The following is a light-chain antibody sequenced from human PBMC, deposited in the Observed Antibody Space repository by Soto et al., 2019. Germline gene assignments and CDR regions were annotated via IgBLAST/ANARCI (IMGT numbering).Light chain of an antibody. J-gene: IGLJ2*01. CDR3: CSYAGSSVV. CDR2: DVS. CDR1: SSDVGGYNY. V-gene: IGLV2-11*01. Sequence: QSALTQPRSVSGSPGQSVTISCTGTSSDVGGYNYVSWYQQHPGKAPKLMIYDVSKRPSGVPDRFSGSKSGNTASLTISGLQAEDEADYYRCSYAGSSVVFGGGTKVTVL.